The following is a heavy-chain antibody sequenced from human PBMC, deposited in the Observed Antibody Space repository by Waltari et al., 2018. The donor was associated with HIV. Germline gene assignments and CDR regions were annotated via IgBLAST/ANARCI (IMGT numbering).Heavy chain of an antibody. CDR3: GCESTSSGRFDP. J-gene: IGHJ5*02. CDR2: IYHGGST. D-gene: IGHD2-2*01. Sequence: QVQLQESGPGLVKPSETLSLTCAVSGYSISSGYSWGWIRQPPGKGLEWIGSIYHGGSTYYNPSLKSRVTISVDTSKNQFSLKLSSVTAADTAVYYCGCESTSSGRFDPWGQGTLVTVSS. V-gene: IGHV4-38-2*01. CDR1: GYSISSGYS.